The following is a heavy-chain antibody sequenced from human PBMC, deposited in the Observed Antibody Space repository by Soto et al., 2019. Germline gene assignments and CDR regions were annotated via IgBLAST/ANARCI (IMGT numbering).Heavy chain of an antibody. V-gene: IGHV3-30*18. CDR1: GFTFSSYG. J-gene: IGHJ4*02. D-gene: IGHD7-27*01. Sequence: GGSLRLSCAASGFTFSSYGMHWVRQAPGKGLEWVAVISYDGSNKYYADSVKGRFTISRDNSKNTLYLQMNSLRAEDTAVYYCAKVGNKLTAGTFDYWGQGTLVTVSS. CDR2: ISYDGSNK. CDR3: AKVGNKLTAGTFDY.